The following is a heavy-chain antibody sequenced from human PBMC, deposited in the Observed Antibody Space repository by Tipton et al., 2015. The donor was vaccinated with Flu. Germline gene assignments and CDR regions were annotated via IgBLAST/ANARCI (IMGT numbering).Heavy chain of an antibody. CDR3: AASNYFEY. J-gene: IGHJ4*02. CDR2: ISYDGSKK. D-gene: IGHD2/OR15-2a*01. Sequence: SGFNFSDYGMHWVRQAPGKGLEWVAVISYDGSKKYYTDSVKGRFTISRDDSKNTVYLQVNSLRAEDTAVYYCAASNYFEYWGQGTLVTVSS. V-gene: IGHV3-30*03. CDR1: GFNFSDYG.